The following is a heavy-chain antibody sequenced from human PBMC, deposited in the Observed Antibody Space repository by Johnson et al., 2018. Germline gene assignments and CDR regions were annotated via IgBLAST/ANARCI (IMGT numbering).Heavy chain of an antibody. CDR3: TKVQQTPTIRSRDAFDI. Sequence: QVQLVESGGGVVQPGRSLRLSCAASGFTFSDYAMHWVRLAPGKGLEWVAVISFDGVNQYYADSVKGRFTISRDNSKHTLFLQMTSLRADDMAVYYCTKVQQTPTIRSRDAFDIWGQGTMVTVSS. CDR1: GFTFSDYA. D-gene: IGHD5-24*01. CDR2: ISFDGVNQ. V-gene: IGHV3-30*18. J-gene: IGHJ3*02.